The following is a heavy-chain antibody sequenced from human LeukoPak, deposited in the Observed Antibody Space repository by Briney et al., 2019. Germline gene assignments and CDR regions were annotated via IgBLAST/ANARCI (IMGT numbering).Heavy chain of an antibody. CDR3: ARDRSSLSYAFDI. Sequence: ASVKVSCKASGYTFTTYAIHWVRQAPGQRLEWMGWISTYNDDRKYSPKFQGTVTITTDTSASTAYLELSSLRSEDTAVYHCARDRSSLSYAFDIWGQGTMVTVSS. D-gene: IGHD6-6*01. V-gene: IGHV1-3*04. J-gene: IGHJ3*02. CDR2: ISTYNDDR. CDR1: GYTFTTYA.